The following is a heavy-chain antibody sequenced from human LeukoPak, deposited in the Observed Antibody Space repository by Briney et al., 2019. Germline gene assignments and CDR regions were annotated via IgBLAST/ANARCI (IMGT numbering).Heavy chain of an antibody. CDR3: ARGQYGDYAFDI. CDR1: GFTFSNYW. V-gene: IGHV3-74*01. J-gene: IGHJ3*02. D-gene: IGHD4-17*01. CDR2: INSDGINT. Sequence: GGSLRLSCAASGFTFSNYWMHWVRQAPGKGLVWVSRINSDGINTSYADSVKGRFTISRDNAKNTLNLQMNSLRVEDTAVYYCARGQYGDYAFDIWGQGTMVTVSS.